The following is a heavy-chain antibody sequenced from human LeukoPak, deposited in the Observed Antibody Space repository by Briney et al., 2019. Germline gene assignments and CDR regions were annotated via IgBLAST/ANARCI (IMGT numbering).Heavy chain of an antibody. Sequence: GGSLRLSCVASGLNFSNYAMHWVRQAPGKGPEWVAVVTYDGNRQYYADSVKGRVTISRDNSKNTVYLQMNSLRGEDSAVYYCARDTVGATVLNGMDVWGQGTTVTVSS. CDR3: ARDTVGATVLNGMDV. CDR2: VTYDGNRQ. D-gene: IGHD1-26*01. J-gene: IGHJ6*02. CDR1: GLNFSNYA. V-gene: IGHV3-30-3*01.